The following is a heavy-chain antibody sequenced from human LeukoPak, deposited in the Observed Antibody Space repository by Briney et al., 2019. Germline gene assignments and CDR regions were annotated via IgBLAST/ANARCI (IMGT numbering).Heavy chain of an antibody. CDR2: INPNSGGT. CDR3: ARDRGTDYDFWSGYFDY. J-gene: IGHJ4*02. D-gene: IGHD3-3*01. CDR1: GYTFTGYY. Sequence: GASVKVSCKASGYTFTGYYMHWVRQAPGQGLEWMGWINPNSGGTNYAQKFQGRVTMTRDTSISTAYMELSRLRPDDTAVYYCARDRGTDYDFWSGYFDYWGQGTLVTVSS. V-gene: IGHV1-2*02.